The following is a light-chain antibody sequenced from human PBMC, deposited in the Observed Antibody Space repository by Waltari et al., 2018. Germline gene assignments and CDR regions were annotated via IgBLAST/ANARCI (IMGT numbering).Light chain of an antibody. J-gene: IGKJ2*01. CDR1: HGISSF. Sequence: IQLTQSPPSLSASIGDRVTITCRASHGISSFLAWYQQKPGKAPELLIYAASTLESGVPSRFSGSGSGTDFTLTISSLQPEDFATYYCQQLNTYPYTFGQGTKLEIK. CDR3: QQLNTYPYT. V-gene: IGKV1-9*01. CDR2: AAS.